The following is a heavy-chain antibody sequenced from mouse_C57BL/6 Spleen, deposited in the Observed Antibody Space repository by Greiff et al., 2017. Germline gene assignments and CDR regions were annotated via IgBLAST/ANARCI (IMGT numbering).Heavy chain of an antibody. CDR1: GYTFTSYW. V-gene: IGHV1-50*01. CDR2: IDPSDSYT. J-gene: IGHJ2*01. CDR3: ARKEGY. Sequence: VQLQQPGAELVKPGASVKLSCKASGYTFTSYWMQWVKQRPGQGLEWIGEIDPSDSYTNYNQKFKGKATLTVDTSSSTAYMPLSSLTSEGSAGYYSARKEGYWGEGTTRTVSS.